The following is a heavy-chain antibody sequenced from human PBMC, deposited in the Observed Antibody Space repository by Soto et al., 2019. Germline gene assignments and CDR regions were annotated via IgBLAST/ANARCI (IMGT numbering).Heavy chain of an antibody. CDR2: IYYSGST. D-gene: IGHD7-27*01. V-gene: IGHV4-31*03. J-gene: IGHJ6*02. Sequence: SETLSLTCTVSGGSISSGDYYWSWIRQHPGKGLEWIGYIYYSGSTYYNPSLKSRVTISVDTSKNQFSLKLSSVTAADTAVYYCARVRSTSLGSKGSYYYGMDVWGQGTTVTVSS. CDR1: GGSISSGDYY. CDR3: ARVRSTSLGSKGSYYYGMDV.